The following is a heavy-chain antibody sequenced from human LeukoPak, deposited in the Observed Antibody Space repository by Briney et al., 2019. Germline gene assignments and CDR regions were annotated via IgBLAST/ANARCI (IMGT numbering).Heavy chain of an antibody. CDR1: GYTFTSYD. D-gene: IGHD4-17*01. CDR3: ARDDSGTRRGWFEH. J-gene: IGHJ5*01. CDR2: MNPNNGNT. V-gene: IGHV1-8*01. Sequence: ASVKVSCKASGYTFTSYDINWVRQATGQGLEWMGWMNPNNGNTGYAQKFQGRVTMTRSTAIRTAYMELSSLRIDDTAVYYCARDDSGTRRGWFEHWGQGTLVTVSS.